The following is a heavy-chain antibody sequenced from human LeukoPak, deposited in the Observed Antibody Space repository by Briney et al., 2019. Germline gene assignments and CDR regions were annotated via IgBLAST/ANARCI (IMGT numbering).Heavy chain of an antibody. CDR1: GFTFSTYT. CDR2: IKQDGSAK. D-gene: IGHD1-7*01. Sequence: GGSLRLSCAASGFTFSTYTMNWVRQAPGKGLEWVANIKQDGSAKYCVDSVKGRFTISRDNTKNSLYLQMNSLRAEDTALYYCARDAGRTLDLWGRGTLVTVSS. CDR3: ARDAGRTLDL. V-gene: IGHV3-7*03. J-gene: IGHJ2*01.